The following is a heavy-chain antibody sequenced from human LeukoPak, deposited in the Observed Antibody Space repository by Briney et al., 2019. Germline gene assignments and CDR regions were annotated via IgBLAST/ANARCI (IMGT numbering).Heavy chain of an antibody. CDR1: GYTLTELS. J-gene: IGHJ4*02. Sequence: EASVKVSCKVSGYTLTELSMHWVRQAPGKGLEWMGGFDPEDGETIYAQKFQGRVTMTEDTSTDTAYMEPGSLRSEDTAVYYCATAHFGYSYGLFDYWGQGTLVTVSS. CDR2: FDPEDGET. V-gene: IGHV1-24*01. D-gene: IGHD5-18*01. CDR3: ATAHFGYSYGLFDY.